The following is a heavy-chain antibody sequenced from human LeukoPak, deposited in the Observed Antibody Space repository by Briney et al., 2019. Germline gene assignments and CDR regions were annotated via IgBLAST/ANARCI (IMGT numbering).Heavy chain of an antibody. CDR1: GGSISSYY. V-gene: IGHV4-59*04. J-gene: IGHJ3*02. CDR3: AKYGYTPVAFDI. Sequence: PSESLSLTCTVSGGSISSYYWSWIRQPPGRGLEWIGNIYRTGTTFYNPSLQSRVAISVDTSKNTFSLNLRSVTAADTAVYYCAKYGYTPVAFDIWGQGTVVTVSS. D-gene: IGHD6-13*01. CDR2: IYRTGTT.